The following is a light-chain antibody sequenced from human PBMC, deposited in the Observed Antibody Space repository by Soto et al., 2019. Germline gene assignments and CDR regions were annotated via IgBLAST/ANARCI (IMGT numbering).Light chain of an antibody. J-gene: IGLJ2*01. CDR3: SSYAGSSTVV. CDR2: DVS. Sequence: QSALTQPPSASGSPGQSVTISCTGTSSDVGGYDFVSWYQQHPGKAPKIMVYDVSKRPSGVPDRFSGSKSGNTASLTVSGLQAEDEAEYYCSSYAGSSTVVFGGGTKLTVL. CDR1: SSDVGGYDF. V-gene: IGLV2-8*01.